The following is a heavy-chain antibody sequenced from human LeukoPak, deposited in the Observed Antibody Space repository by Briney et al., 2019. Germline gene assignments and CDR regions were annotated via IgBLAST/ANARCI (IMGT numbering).Heavy chain of an antibody. Sequence: PSGTLSLTCAVSGGSISSSNWWSWVRQPPGKGLEWIGEIYHSGSTNYNPSLKSRVTISVDKSKNQFSLKLSSVTAADTAVYYCARVFKNNWNKYFHHWGQGTLVTVSS. J-gene: IGHJ1*01. V-gene: IGHV4-4*02. D-gene: IGHD1-1*01. CDR1: GGSISSSNW. CDR2: IYHSGST. CDR3: ARVFKNNWNKYFHH.